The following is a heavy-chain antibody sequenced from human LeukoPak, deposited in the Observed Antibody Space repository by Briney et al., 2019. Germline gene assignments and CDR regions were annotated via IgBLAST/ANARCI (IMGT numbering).Heavy chain of an antibody. CDR2: IKSDGTST. J-gene: IGHJ4*02. D-gene: IGHD4-23*01. V-gene: IGHV3-74*01. CDR3: VRDHGGYYFDY. CDR1: GFTFSSYW. Sequence: GSLRLSCATSGFTFSSYWMHWVRQGPGKGLVWVSRIKSDGTSTNYADSVKGRFTISRDNAKNTLYLQMNSLGVEDTAVYYCVRDHGGYYFDYWGQGTLVTVSS.